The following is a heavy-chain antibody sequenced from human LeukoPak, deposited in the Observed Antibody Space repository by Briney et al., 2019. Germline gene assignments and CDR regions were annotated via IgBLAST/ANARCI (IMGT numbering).Heavy chain of an antibody. CDR3: ARAAGYYFDY. J-gene: IGHJ4*02. V-gene: IGHV1-2*02. Sequence: ASVKVSCKASGYSFTDYYINWVRQAPGQGLEWMGWINPNSGGTNYAQKFQGRVTMTRDTSISTAYMELSRLRSDDTAVYYCARAAGYYFDYWGQGTLVTVSS. CDR2: INPNSGGT. CDR1: GYSFTDYY. D-gene: IGHD3-10*01.